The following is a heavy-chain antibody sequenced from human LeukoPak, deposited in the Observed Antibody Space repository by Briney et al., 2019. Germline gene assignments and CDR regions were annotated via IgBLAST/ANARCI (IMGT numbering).Heavy chain of an antibody. CDR2: INAGNGNT. CDR1: GYTFTRYA. CDR3: ARERYSSGWYHIRDY. V-gene: IGHV1-3*01. D-gene: IGHD6-19*01. Sequence: GASVKVSCKASGYTFTRYAMHWVRQAPGHRLEWVGWINAGNGNTKYSQKFQVRVTITRDTSASTVYMELSSLRSEDTAVYYCARERYSSGWYHIRDYWGQGTLVTVSS. J-gene: IGHJ4*02.